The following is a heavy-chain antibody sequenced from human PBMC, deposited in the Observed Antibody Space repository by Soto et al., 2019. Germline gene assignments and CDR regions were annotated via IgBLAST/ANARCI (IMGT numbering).Heavy chain of an antibody. Sequence: SGPTLVNPTQTLTLTCTFSGFSLSSSGMCVSWIRQPPGKALEWLARIDWDDDKYYSTSLKTRLTISKDTSKNQVVLTMTNMDPVDTATYYCARTPRGVGVTDAFDIWGQGIMVTVSS. CDR3: ARTPRGVGVTDAFDI. CDR2: IDWDDDK. V-gene: IGHV2-70*11. J-gene: IGHJ3*02. CDR1: GFSLSSSGMC. D-gene: IGHD1-26*01.